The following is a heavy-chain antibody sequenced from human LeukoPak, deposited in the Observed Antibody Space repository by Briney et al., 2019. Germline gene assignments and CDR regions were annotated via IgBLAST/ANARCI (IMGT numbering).Heavy chain of an antibody. CDR1: GFTFSSYS. D-gene: IGHD3-10*02. CDR2: ISSSSSYI. CDR3: ASAVLANDAFDI. V-gene: IGHV3-21*01. Sequence: GGSLRLSCAASGFTFSSYSMNWVRQAPGKGLEWVSSISSSSSYIYYADSEKGQFTISRDNAKNSLYLQMNSLRAEDTAVYYCASAVLANDAFDIWGQGTMVTVSS. J-gene: IGHJ3*02.